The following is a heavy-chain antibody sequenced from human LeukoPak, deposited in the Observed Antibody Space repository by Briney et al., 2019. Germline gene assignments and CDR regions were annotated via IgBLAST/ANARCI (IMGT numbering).Heavy chain of an antibody. V-gene: IGHV5-10-1*01. CDR1: GYSFTSYW. Sequence: GESLRISCKGSGYSFTSYWISWVRQMPGKGLEWMGRIDPSDSYTNYSPSFQGHVTISADKSTSTAYLQWSSLKASDTAMYYCARPGSHCSSTSCLDAFDIWGQGTMVTVSS. J-gene: IGHJ3*02. D-gene: IGHD2-2*01. CDR3: ARPGSHCSSTSCLDAFDI. CDR2: IDPSDSYT.